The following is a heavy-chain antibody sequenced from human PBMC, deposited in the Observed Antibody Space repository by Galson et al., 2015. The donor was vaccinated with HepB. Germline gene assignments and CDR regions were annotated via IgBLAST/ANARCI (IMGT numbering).Heavy chain of an antibody. CDR3: ARDGSVITFGGVIVIPLDY. J-gene: IGHJ4*02. CDR1: GFTFSSYS. Sequence: SLRLSCAASGFTFSSYSMNWVRQAPRKGLEWVSYISSSSSTIYYADSVKGRFTISRDNAKNSLYLQMNSLRDEDTAVYYCARDGSVITFGGVIVIPLDYWGQGTLATVSS. D-gene: IGHD3-16*02. V-gene: IGHV3-48*02. CDR2: ISSSSSTI.